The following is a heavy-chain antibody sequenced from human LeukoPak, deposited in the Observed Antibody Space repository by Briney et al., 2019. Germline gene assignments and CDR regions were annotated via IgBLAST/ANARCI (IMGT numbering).Heavy chain of an antibody. J-gene: IGHJ4*02. Sequence: SETLSLTCAVYGGSFSGYYWSWIRQPPGKGLEWIGEISHSGSTNYNPSLTSRVTISVDTSKNQFSLRLSSVTAADTAVYYCATLDRRLDYWGQGTLVNVSS. CDR1: GGSFSGYY. CDR3: ATLDRRLDY. CDR2: ISHSGST. V-gene: IGHV4-34*01.